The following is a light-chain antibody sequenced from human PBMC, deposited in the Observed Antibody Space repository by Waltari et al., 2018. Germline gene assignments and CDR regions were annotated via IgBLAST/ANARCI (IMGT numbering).Light chain of an antibody. V-gene: IGKV3-20*01. Sequence: EIVLTQSPGTLSLSPGERATLSCWASQSVSRTLAWYQQKPGQAPRLLIYDASSRATGIPDRFSGSGSGTDFSLTITRLEPEDFAVYYCQHYVSLPVTFGQGTKVEIK. CDR3: QHYVSLPVT. CDR1: QSVSRT. J-gene: IGKJ1*01. CDR2: DAS.